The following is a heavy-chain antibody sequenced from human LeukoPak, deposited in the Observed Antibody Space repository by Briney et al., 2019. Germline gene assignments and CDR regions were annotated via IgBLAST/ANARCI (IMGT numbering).Heavy chain of an antibody. CDR3: ARESAKNWFDP. J-gene: IGHJ5*02. Sequence: GGSLRLSCAASGFIFSNYPMHWVRQAPGKGLEWVAVISADGNNEHYADSAKGRFTLSRDNAKSTAYLQMNSLRSEDTAVYYCARESAKNWFDPWGQGTLVTVSS. CDR1: GFIFSNYP. V-gene: IGHV3-30-3*01. CDR2: ISADGNNE.